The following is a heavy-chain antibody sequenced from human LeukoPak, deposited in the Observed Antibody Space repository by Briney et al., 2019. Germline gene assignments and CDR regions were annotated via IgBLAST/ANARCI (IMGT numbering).Heavy chain of an antibody. V-gene: IGHV1-18*01. CDR3: ARATPGTGIRYYFDY. J-gene: IGHJ4*02. Sequence: GASVKVSCKASGYTFTSYGISWVRQAPGQGLEWMGWISAYNGNTNYAQKLQGRVTMTTDTSTSTAYMELRSPRSDDTAVYYCARATPGTGIRYYFDYWGQGTLVTVSS. CDR1: GYTFTSYG. D-gene: IGHD1-7*01. CDR2: ISAYNGNT.